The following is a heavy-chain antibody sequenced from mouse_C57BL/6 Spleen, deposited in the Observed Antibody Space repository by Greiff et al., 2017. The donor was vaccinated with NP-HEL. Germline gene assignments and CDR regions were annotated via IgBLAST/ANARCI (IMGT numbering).Heavy chain of an antibody. CDR3: AKHERGLKTAQATGAMDY. CDR1: GFSLTSYG. J-gene: IGHJ4*01. V-gene: IGHV2-9*01. D-gene: IGHD3-2*02. Sequence: QVQLKESGPGLVAPSQSLSITCTVSGFSLTSYGVDWVRQPPGKGLEWLGVIWGGGSTHYNSALMSRPSISKDNSKSQVFLKMNSLQTDDTAMYYCAKHERGLKTAQATGAMDYWGQGTSVTVSS. CDR2: IWGGGST.